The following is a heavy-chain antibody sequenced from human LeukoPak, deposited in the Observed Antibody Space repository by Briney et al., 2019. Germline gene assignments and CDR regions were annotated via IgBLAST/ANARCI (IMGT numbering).Heavy chain of an antibody. CDR1: GNTFNSDY. Sequence: ASVKVSCKASGNTFNSDYMHWVRQAPGQGLEWMGIINLSGGRTSYAQKFQGRVTMTRDMSTSTVYMELSSLRSDDTAVYYCARGGSSWSSDAFDIWGQGTMVTVSS. J-gene: IGHJ3*02. CDR3: ARGGSSWSSDAFDI. V-gene: IGHV1-46*02. CDR2: INLSGGRT. D-gene: IGHD6-13*01.